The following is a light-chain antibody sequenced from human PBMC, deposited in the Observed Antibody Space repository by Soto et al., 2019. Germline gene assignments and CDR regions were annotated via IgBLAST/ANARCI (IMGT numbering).Light chain of an antibody. Sequence: EIVMTQSPATLSVSPGERVTLSCRASQTVGTILAWYQQKPGQAPRLLIYGASTRATGIPPRFSGSGSGTESFCSFSGLQFEDLAVYSFNQYCNWLPHYYFGQG. CDR3: NQYCNWLPHYY. CDR1: QTVGTI. CDR2: GAS. V-gene: IGKV3-15*01. J-gene: IGKJ2*01.